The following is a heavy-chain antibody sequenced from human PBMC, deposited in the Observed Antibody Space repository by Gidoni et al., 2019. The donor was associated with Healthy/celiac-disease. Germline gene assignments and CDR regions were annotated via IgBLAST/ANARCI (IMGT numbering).Heavy chain of an antibody. Sequence: QVTLKESGPVLVKPTETLTLTCTVSGFSLSNARMGVSWIRQPPGKALEWLAHIFSNDEKSYSTSLKIRLTISKDTSKSQVVLTMTNMDPVDTATYYCARIKEGHYANPNWFDPWGQGTLVTVSS. D-gene: IGHD3-16*01. CDR3: ARIKEGHYANPNWFDP. CDR2: IFSNDEK. J-gene: IGHJ5*02. CDR1: GFSLSNARMG. V-gene: IGHV2-26*01.